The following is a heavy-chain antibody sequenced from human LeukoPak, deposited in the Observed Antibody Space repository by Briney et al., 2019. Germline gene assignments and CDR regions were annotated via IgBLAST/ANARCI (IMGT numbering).Heavy chain of an antibody. CDR3: ARDRQLWLHYYYMDV. Sequence: GASVKVSCKASGYTFTGYYMHWVRQAPGQGLEWMGWINPNSGGTNYAQKFQGRVTMTRDTSISTAYMELSRLRSDDTAVYYCARDRQLWLHYYYMDVWGKGTTVTISS. CDR2: INPNSGGT. V-gene: IGHV1-2*02. D-gene: IGHD5-18*01. CDR1: GYTFTGYY. J-gene: IGHJ6*03.